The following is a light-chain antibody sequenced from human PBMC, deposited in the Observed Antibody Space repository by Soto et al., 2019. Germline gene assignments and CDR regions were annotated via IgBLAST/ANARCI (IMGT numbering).Light chain of an antibody. CDR3: QQYGRSPIT. Sequence: EIVLTQSPGTLSLSPGERGTLSCRASESVYSNYLAWYQKKPGQAPRLLIHGASIRATGIPDRFSGSGSGTDFTLTIISLEPEDFTVYYCQQYGRSPITFGQGTRLEIK. V-gene: IGKV3-20*01. CDR1: ESVYSNY. CDR2: GAS. J-gene: IGKJ5*01.